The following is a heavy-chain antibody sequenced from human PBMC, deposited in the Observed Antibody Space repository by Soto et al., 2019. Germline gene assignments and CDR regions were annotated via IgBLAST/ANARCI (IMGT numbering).Heavy chain of an antibody. CDR2: IIPILGIA. CDR3: ASSDFWSGYPTVYYYYYYLDV. CDR1: GGTFSSYT. V-gene: IGHV1-69*02. J-gene: IGHJ6*03. D-gene: IGHD3-3*01. Sequence: SVKVSCKASGGTFSSYTISWVRQAPGQGLEWMGRIIPILGIADYAQKFQGRVTITADKSTSTAYMELSSLRSEDTAVYYCASSDFWSGYPTVYYYYYYLDVWGKGTTVTVSS.